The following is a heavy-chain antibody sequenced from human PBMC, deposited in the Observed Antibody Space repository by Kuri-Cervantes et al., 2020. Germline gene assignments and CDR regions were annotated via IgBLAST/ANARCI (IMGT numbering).Heavy chain of an antibody. Sequence: GGSLRLSCAVSGFTFSSYSMNWVRQAPGKGLEWVSSISSSSSGIYYADSVKGRFTISRDNAKNSLYLQMNSLRDEDTAVYYCARDIFGTYYYGRDVWGQGTTVPSP. CDR1: GFTFSSYS. V-gene: IGHV3-48*02. J-gene: IGHJ6*02. CDR2: ISSSSSGI. D-gene: IGHD3-3*01. CDR3: ARDIFGTYYYGRDV.